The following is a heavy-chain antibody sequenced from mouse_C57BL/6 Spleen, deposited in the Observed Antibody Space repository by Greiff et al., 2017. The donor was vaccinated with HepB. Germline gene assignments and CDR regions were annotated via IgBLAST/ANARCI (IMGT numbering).Heavy chain of an antibody. D-gene: IGHD3-2*02. CDR3: ARTAQALYYAMDY. J-gene: IGHJ4*01. CDR1: GYTFTDYY. CDR2: INPYNGGT. V-gene: IGHV1-19*01. Sequence: EVKLQQSGPVLVKPGASVKMSCKASGYTFTDYYMNWVKQSHGKSLEWIGVINPYNGGTSYNQKFKGKATLTVDKSSSTAYMELNSLTSEDSAVYYCARTAQALYYAMDYWGQGTSVTVSS.